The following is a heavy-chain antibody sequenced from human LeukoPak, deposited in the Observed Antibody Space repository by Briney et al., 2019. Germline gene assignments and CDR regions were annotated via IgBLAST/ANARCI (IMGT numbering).Heavy chain of an antibody. D-gene: IGHD3-22*01. J-gene: IGHJ4*02. Sequence: AGGSLRLSCAASGFTFSSYAMSWVRQAPGKGLEWVSAISGSGGSTYYADSVKGRFTISRDNSKNTLYLQMSSLRAEDTAVYYCAKDTRTDVVSFDYWGQGTLVTVSS. V-gene: IGHV3-23*01. CDR1: GFTFSSYA. CDR2: ISGSGGST. CDR3: AKDTRTDVVSFDY.